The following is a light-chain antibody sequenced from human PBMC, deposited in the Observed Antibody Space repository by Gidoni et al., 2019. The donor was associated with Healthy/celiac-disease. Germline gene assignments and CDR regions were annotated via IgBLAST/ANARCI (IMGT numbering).Light chain of an antibody. CDR2: GAS. CDR3: QQYSNWPPIT. V-gene: IGKV3-15*01. Sequence: EIVLPQSPATLTVSPGERATLSCRARQSVSSNLAWYQQKPGQAPRLLIYGASTRATGIPARFSGSGSGTEFTLTISSLQSEDFAVYYCQQYSNWPPITFGGGTKVEIK. J-gene: IGKJ4*01. CDR1: QSVSSN.